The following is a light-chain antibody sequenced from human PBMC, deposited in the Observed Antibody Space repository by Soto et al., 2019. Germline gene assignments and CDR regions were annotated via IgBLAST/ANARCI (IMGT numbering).Light chain of an antibody. V-gene: IGLV2-14*03. CDR3: SSYSTISNLV. CDR1: NTDVGAYDY. Sequence: QSVLTQPASVSGSPGQSITISCSGTNTDVGAYDYVSWYQQHPGKAPKLIRYDVINRPSGVSDRFSGSKSGNTASLTISGLQAEDEAEYFCSSYSTISNLVFGTGTMVTVL. CDR2: DVI. J-gene: IGLJ1*01.